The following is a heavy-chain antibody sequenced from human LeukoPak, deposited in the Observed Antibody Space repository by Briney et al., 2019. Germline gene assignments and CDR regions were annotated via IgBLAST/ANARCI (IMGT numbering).Heavy chain of an antibody. CDR3: ARADRLHGGPYLIGP. V-gene: IGHV1-2*02. Sequence: ASVKVSCKTSGYSFTDYYIHWVRQAPGQGLEWMGWINPNSGGTSSAQKFQGRVTMTRDTSITTVYMEVRWLTSGDTAIYYCARADRLHGGPYLIGPWGLGTLVTVSS. CDR1: GYSFTDYY. CDR2: INPNSGGT. D-gene: IGHD2-21*01. J-gene: IGHJ5*02.